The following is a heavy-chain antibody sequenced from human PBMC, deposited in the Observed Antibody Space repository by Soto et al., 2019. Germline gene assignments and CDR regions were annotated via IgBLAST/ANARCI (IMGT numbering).Heavy chain of an antibody. V-gene: IGHV4-39*01. CDR2: IYYSGST. Sequence: SETLSLTCTVSGCSISSSSYYWCWIRQPPGKGLEWIGSIYYSGSTYYNPSLKSRVTISVDTSKNQFSLKLSSVTAADTAVYYCAILRFLEWFYYGMDVWGQGTTVTVS. CDR3: AILRFLEWFYYGMDV. CDR1: GCSISSSSYY. J-gene: IGHJ6*02. D-gene: IGHD3-3*01.